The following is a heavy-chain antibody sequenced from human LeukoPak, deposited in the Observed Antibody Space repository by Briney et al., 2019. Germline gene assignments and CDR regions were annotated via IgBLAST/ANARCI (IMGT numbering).Heavy chain of an antibody. CDR2: IYPGDSDS. D-gene: IGHD2-2*01. J-gene: IGHJ6*03. CDR3: ARRRPAAILYYYYYMDV. V-gene: IGHV5-51*01. CDR1: GYSFTSYW. Sequence: GGSLRLSCKGSGYSFTSYWIGWVRQMPGKGLEWMGNIYPGDSDSRYSPSYQGRVTISADKSNSTAYLQWSSLKASDTAMYYCARRRPAAILYYYYYMDVWGKGTTVTVSS.